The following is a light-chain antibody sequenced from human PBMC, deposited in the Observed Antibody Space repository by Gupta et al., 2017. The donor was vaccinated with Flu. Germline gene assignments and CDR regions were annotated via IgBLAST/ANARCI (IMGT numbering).Light chain of an antibody. CDR1: QSLLFNSDNKNY. V-gene: IGKV4-1*01. Sequence: DIVMTQSPDSLAVSLCERPTINCKSSQSLLFNSDNKNYLAWYQQKPGQPPKLLIYWASTRESGVPDRFSGSGSGTDFTLTISSLQAEDVAVYYCQQYYDTPLGFGGGTKVEI. CDR3: QQYYDTPLG. CDR2: WAS. J-gene: IGKJ4*01.